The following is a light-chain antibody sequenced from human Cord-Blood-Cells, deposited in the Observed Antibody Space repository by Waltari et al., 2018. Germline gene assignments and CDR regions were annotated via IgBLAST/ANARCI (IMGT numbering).Light chain of an antibody. CDR3: QQYNSYPYT. Sequence: IQMTQSPSTLSASVGDSVTTTCRASQSISSWLAWYQQKPGKAPKLLIYKASSLESGVPSRFSGSGSGTEFTLTISSLQPDDFATYYCQQYNSYPYTFGQGTKLEIK. CDR2: KAS. V-gene: IGKV1-5*03. J-gene: IGKJ2*01. CDR1: QSISSW.